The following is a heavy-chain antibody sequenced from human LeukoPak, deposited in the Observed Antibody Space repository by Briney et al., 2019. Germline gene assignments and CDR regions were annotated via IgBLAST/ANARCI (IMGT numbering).Heavy chain of an antibody. CDR3: ARDQGLTAPPPYGLDV. CDR2: IIPVLNIT. D-gene: IGHD5-18*01. Sequence: SVKVSCKASGGTFSSSAITWLRQAPGQGLEWMGRIIPVLNITSYAQRFQGRVTITADTSTSTAYMELSSLRSEETAVYYCARDQGLTAPPPYGLDVWGQGTTVTVSS. V-gene: IGHV1-69*04. J-gene: IGHJ6*02. CDR1: GGTFSSSA.